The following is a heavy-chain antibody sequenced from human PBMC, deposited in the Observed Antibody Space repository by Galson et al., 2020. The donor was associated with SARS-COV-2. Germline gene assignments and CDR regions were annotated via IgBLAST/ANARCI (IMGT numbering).Heavy chain of an antibody. CDR3: ARGRTYYYGSGVYYSNCYYYSMDV. V-gene: IGHV1-69*13. CDR1: GGTFSSYA. CDR2: IIPIFGAA. D-gene: IGHD3-10*01. Sequence: SVKVSCKASGGTFSSYALSWVRQAPGQGLEWMGGIIPIFGAANYAQNFQGRVTITADESTSTAYMELSSLRSEDTAVYYCARGRTYYYGSGVYYSNCYYYSMDVWGQGTTVTVSS. J-gene: IGHJ6*02.